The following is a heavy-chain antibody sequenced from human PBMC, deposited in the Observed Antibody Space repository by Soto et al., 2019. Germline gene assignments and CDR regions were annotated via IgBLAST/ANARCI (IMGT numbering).Heavy chain of an antibody. CDR3: ARLDYYDNYFFDY. CDR1: GGSVSSSY. CDR2: VSYRGTS. J-gene: IGHJ4*02. D-gene: IGHD3-22*01. V-gene: IGHV4-59*02. Sequence: QVQLQESGPGLVKPSETLSLSCSVSGGSVSSSYWSWIRQPPGKGLEWIGYVSYRGTSNYNPSLKSRVTMSMDTSTNQFSLRLSSVTSSDTAVYYCARLDYYDNYFFDYWGQGTLVTVSS.